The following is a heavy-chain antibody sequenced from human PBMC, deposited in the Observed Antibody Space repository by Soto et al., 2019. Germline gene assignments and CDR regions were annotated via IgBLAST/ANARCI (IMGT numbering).Heavy chain of an antibody. Sequence: EVQVVESGGGLVQPGGSLRLSCAASGLTFSRCWMTWVRQAPGKGLQWVANINQDGSVKHYVDSVEGRFTISRDNAKNSLYLQLNSLKTEDTARYFCAMDHTYSSDGRYYDRLDAWGQGTTVTVSS. CDR3: AMDHTYSSDGRYYDRLDA. D-gene: IGHD2-15*01. CDR2: INQDGSVK. CDR1: GLTFSRCW. J-gene: IGHJ6*02. V-gene: IGHV3-7*04.